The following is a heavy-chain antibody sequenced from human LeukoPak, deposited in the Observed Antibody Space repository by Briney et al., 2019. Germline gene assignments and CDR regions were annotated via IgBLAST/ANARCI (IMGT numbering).Heavy chain of an antibody. CDR3: ARDAYGSGSPYYFDY. J-gene: IGHJ4*02. D-gene: IGHD3-10*01. CDR2: ISSSSSYI. Sequence: GGSLRLSCAASGFTLSSYSMNWVRQAPGKGLEWVSSISSSSSYIYYADSVKGRFTISRDNAKNSLYLQMNSLRAEDTAVYYCARDAYGSGSPYYFDYWGQGTLVTVSS. CDR1: GFTLSSYS. V-gene: IGHV3-21*01.